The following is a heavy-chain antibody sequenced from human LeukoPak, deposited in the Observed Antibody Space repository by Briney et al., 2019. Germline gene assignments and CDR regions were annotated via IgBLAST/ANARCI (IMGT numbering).Heavy chain of an antibody. D-gene: IGHD2-2*01. Sequence: ASVKVSCKSSGYTFTTYDLSWVRQAPGQGLEWMGWISTNTGNPTYVQGFTGRFVYSLDTSVSTAFLQISSLKAEDTAVYYCARFMPNTKCFDPWGQGTLVTVSS. CDR3: ARFMPNTKCFDP. V-gene: IGHV7-4-1*02. CDR1: GYTFTTYD. J-gene: IGHJ5*02. CDR2: ISTNTGNP.